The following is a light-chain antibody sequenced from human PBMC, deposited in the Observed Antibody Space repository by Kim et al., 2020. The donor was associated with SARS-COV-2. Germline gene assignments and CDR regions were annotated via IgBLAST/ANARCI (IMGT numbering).Light chain of an antibody. J-gene: IGLJ3*02. Sequence: SPGQTASIPCLVHKLEEKLVYWYQQMPGQSPFLVIYQDTKWPSRIHERLVGPNSGNTGTLTLSGTQAMDEADYYCQAWDTSTNWVFGGGTKVTV. CDR1: KLEEKL. CDR3: QAWDTSTNWV. CDR2: QDT. V-gene: IGLV3-1*01.